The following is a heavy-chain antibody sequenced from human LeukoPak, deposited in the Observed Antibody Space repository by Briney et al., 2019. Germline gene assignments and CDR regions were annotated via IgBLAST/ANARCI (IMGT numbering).Heavy chain of an antibody. CDR2: IYYSRST. V-gene: IGHV4-39*07. Sequence: SETPSLTCTLSRGSISSSSSYWGWIRHPPGKGLEWIGTIYYSRSTYYNPSLKSRVPISVDTSKNQFSLKLSSVTAADTAVYYCARALAVDDYGDYAGWFDPWGQGTLVTVSS. D-gene: IGHD4-17*01. CDR3: ARALAVDDYGDYAGWFDP. CDR1: RGSISSSSSY. J-gene: IGHJ5*02.